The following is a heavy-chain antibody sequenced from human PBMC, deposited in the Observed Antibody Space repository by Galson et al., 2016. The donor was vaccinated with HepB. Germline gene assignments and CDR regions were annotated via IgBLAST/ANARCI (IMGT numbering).Heavy chain of an antibody. V-gene: IGHV4-31*03. CDR2: IYYSGST. D-gene: IGHD5-18*01. CDR1: GGSFSSGGYY. CDR3: ARGGGYTSYDY. J-gene: IGHJ4*02. Sequence: TLSLTCTVSGGSFSSGGYYWSWIRQHPGKGLEWIGYIYYSGSTWYNPSLKSRLTISVDTSKNQFSLKLSSVTAADTAIYYCARGGGYTSYDYWGQGTLVTVSS.